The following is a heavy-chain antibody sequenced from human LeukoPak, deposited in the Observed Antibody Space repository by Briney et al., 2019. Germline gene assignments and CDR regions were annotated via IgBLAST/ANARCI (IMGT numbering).Heavy chain of an antibody. V-gene: IGHV1-18*01. D-gene: IGHD5-18*01. CDR3: ARDPNAMVTSLFDY. CDR1: GYTFTTYA. J-gene: IGHJ4*02. CDR2: ISAYYGNT. Sequence: ASVKVSCKASGYTFTTYAISWVRQAPGQGLEWMGWISAYYGNTTYAQEFQGRVTMTTDTSTSTAYMELRSLRSDDTAVYYCARDPNAMVTSLFDYWGQGTLVTVSS.